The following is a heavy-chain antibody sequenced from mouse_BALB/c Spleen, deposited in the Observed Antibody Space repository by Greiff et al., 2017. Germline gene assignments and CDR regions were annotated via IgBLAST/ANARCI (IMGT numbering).Heavy chain of an antibody. CDR2: ISSGGST. D-gene: IGHD1-1*01. CDR3: ARGTTVEARYWYFDV. J-gene: IGHJ1*01. V-gene: IGHV5-6-5*01. Sequence: EVKLVESGAGLVKPGGSLTLSCAASGFTFSSYAMSWVRQTPEKRLEWVASISSGGSTYYPDSVKGRFTIPRDNARNNLYLQMRSLRSEDTAMYYCARGTTVEARYWYFDVWGEGTTVTVSS. CDR1: GFTFSSYA.